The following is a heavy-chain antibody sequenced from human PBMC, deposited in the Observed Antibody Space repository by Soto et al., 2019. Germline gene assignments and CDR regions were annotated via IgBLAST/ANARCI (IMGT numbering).Heavy chain of an antibody. J-gene: IGHJ4*02. CDR2: ISSSSSYI. V-gene: IGHV3-21*01. CDR3: ARDGGSDDCWSGPLPHFDY. CDR1: GFTFSSYS. D-gene: IGHD3-3*01. Sequence: LRLSCAASGFTFSSYSMNWVRHAPVKGLEWVSPISSSSSYIYYADSVKGRFTISRDNAKNSLYLQMNSLRAEDTAVYYCARDGGSDDCWSGPLPHFDYRGQGTLVTVPS.